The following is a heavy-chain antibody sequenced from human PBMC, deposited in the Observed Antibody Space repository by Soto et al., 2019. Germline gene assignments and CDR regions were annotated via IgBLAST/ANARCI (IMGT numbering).Heavy chain of an antibody. CDR1: GFTFGTYS. Sequence: GGSLRLSCAGSGFTFGTYSMNWVRQAAGKGLEWIAYISYDSDTIQYADSVKGRFTISRDNAKNSLYLQMNSLRDEDAAVYYCARLYYDYVWGQGTTVTVSS. D-gene: IGHD3-3*01. J-gene: IGHJ6*02. CDR2: ISYDSDTI. CDR3: ARLYYDYV. V-gene: IGHV3-48*02.